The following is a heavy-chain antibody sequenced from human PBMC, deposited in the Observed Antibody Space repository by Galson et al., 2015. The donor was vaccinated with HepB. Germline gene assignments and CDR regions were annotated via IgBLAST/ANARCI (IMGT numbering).Heavy chain of an antibody. J-gene: IGHJ6*02. Sequence: TLSLTCTVSGGSISSSSYYWGWIRQPPGKGLEWIGSIYYSGSTYYNPSLKSRVTISVDTSKNQFSLKLSSVTAADPAVYYCARLGDTDYYYYGMDVWGQGTTVTVSS. CDR2: IYYSGST. D-gene: IGHD5-18*01. V-gene: IGHV4-39*01. CDR1: GGSISSSSYY. CDR3: ARLGDTDYYYYGMDV.